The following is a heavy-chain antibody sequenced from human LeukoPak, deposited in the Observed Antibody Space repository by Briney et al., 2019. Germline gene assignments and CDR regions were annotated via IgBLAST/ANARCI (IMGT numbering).Heavy chain of an antibody. CDR2: ISGDGGST. D-gene: IGHD3-10*01. Sequence: GGSLRLSCAASRFTFDGYAMHWVRQAPGKGLEWVSLISGDGGSTNYADSVKGRFTISRDNSKNSLYLQMNSLTTEDTALYYCAKDFSSGSYYPYYYYGMDVWGQGTSVTVSS. CDR1: RFTFDGYA. V-gene: IGHV3-43*02. J-gene: IGHJ6*02. CDR3: AKDFSSGSYYPYYYYGMDV.